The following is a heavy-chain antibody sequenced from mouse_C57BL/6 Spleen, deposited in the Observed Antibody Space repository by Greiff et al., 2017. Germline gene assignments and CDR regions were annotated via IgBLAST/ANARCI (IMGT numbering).Heavy chain of an antibody. CDR2: IYPRDGST. V-gene: IGHV1-78*01. CDR3: AREFYYCNYLDY. J-gene: IGHJ2*01. Sequence: QVQLQQSDAELVKPGASVKISCKVSGYTFTDHRIHWMKQRPEQGLEWIGYIYPRDGSTNYNEKFKGKATLTADKSSSTAYMQLNSLTSEYSAVYLCAREFYYCNYLDYWGTGTTLTVSS. CDR1: GYTFTDHR. D-gene: IGHD2-1*01.